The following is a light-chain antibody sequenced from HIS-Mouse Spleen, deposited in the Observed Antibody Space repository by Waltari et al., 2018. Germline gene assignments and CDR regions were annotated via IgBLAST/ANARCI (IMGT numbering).Light chain of an antibody. CDR2: EGR. V-gene: IGLV2-23*01. J-gene: IGLJ2*01. CDR3: CSYAGSSTFVV. CDR1: SSDVGSYNL. Sequence: QSALTQPASVSGSPGQSITISCTGTSSDVGSYNLVSWYQQHPGKAPKLMIYEGRKRPSCGFNRFSGSKSGNTAFLTTSGLQAEDEADYYCCSYAGSSTFVVFGGGTKLTVL.